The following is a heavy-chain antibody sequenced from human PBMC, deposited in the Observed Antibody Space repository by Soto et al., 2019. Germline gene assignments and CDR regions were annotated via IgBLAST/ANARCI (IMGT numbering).Heavy chain of an antibody. CDR3: AKDRGRPDAFNI. J-gene: IGHJ3*02. V-gene: IGHV3-74*01. D-gene: IGHD3-10*01. CDR2: IDNGGTNT. Sequence: PSETLSLTCIVSGASFSDTNYYWVWIRQPPGEGLEWVSRIDNGGTNTVYADAVKGRFTISRDNAKNTLYLQMNSLRAEDTAVYYCAKDRGRPDAFNIWGQGTMVTVSS. CDR1: GASFSDTNYY.